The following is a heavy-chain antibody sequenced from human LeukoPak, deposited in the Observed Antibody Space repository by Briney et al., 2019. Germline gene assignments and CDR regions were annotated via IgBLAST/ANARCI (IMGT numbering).Heavy chain of an antibody. CDR3: AKDLVRNPMVVTHSLILDF. D-gene: IGHD4-23*01. CDR1: GFTFSSYG. Sequence: PGGSLRLSCAASGFTFSSYGISWFRQAPAKGLEWVSVISGSGGVTYYADSVKGRFTISRDNSKNTLYLQMNSLRAEDTAVYYCAKDLVRNPMVVTHSLILDFWGQGTLVTVSS. CDR2: ISGSGGVT. V-gene: IGHV3-23*01. J-gene: IGHJ4*02.